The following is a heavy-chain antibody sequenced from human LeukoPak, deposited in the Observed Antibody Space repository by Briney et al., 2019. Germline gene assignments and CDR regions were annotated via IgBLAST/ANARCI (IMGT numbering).Heavy chain of an antibody. Sequence: GGSLRLSCAASGFTFSGYSMNCISSGCSTINYADSVKGRFTISRDNAKNSLSLQMNSLRAEDTAVYYCARIVVDSRGWYHFDYWGQGTLVTVSS. CDR3: ARIVVDSRGWYHFDY. V-gene: IGHV3-48*04. J-gene: IGHJ4*02. CDR1: GFTFSGYS. D-gene: IGHD6-19*01. CDR2: ISSGCSTI.